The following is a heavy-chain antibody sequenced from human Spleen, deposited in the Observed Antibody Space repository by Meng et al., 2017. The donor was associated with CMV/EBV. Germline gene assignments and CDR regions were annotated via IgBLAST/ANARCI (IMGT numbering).Heavy chain of an antibody. CDR3: ARVVDWRYYWFDP. J-gene: IGHJ5*02. CDR1: GGSLNSGDYY. D-gene: IGHD3/OR15-3a*01. Sequence: SGGSLNSGDYYWSWIRQPPGKGLEWIGYIYYSGSTCYNPSLRSRLTISVDTSRNEFSLSLNSVTAADTAVYYCARVVDWRYYWFDPWGQGSLVTVSS. V-gene: IGHV4-30-4*08. CDR2: IYYSGST.